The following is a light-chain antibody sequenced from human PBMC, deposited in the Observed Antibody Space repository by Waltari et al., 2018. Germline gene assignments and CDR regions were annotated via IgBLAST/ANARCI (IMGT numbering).Light chain of an antibody. Sequence: DIQMTQSPSSVSASVGDRVTITCRASQDMSNWLAWYQQKPGKGPNLLIFGAFTLQGGVPSRFSGSGSGTDFTLTISGLQPEDSATYFCQQGSSFPPTFGQGTKVEIK. CDR3: QQGSSFPPT. V-gene: IGKV1-12*01. J-gene: IGKJ1*01. CDR1: QDMSNW. CDR2: GAF.